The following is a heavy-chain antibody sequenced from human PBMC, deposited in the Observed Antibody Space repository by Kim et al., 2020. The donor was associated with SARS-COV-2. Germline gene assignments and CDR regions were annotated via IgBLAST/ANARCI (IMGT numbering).Heavy chain of an antibody. J-gene: IGHJ4*02. Sequence: ADAVKGRFTISRDNAKNSLSLQMNSLRAEDTAVYYCARGTYYYDSSAPFDYWGQGTLVTVSS. D-gene: IGHD3-22*01. V-gene: IGHV3-21*01. CDR3: ARGTYYYDSSAPFDY.